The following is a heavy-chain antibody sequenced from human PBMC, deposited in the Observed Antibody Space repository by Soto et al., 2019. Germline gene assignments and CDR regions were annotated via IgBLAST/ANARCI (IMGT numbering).Heavy chain of an antibody. V-gene: IGHV2-5*02. D-gene: IGHD3-10*01. J-gene: IGHJ3*02. CDR1: GFSLSTSVVG. Sequence: QITLKESGPTLVKPTQTLTLTCTFSGFSLSTSVVGVGWIRQPPGKALEWLALIYWDDDKRYNPSLKSRLTITKDTSKNQVVLTMTNMDPVDTATYYCAHLPRGSPVPDDAFDIWGQGTMVTVSS. CDR2: IYWDDDK. CDR3: AHLPRGSPVPDDAFDI.